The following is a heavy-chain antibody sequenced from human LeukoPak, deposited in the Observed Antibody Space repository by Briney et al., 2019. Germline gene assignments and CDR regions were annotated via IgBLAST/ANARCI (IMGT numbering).Heavy chain of an antibody. CDR2: ISSSSSYI. CDR1: GFTFSSYS. Sequence: GGSLRLSCAASGFTFSSYSMNWVRQAPGKGLEWVSSISSSSSYIYYADSEKGRFTISRDNAKNSLYLQMNSLRAEDTAVYYCARAVGYSSGWYGGYFDYWGQGTLVTVSS. CDR3: ARAVGYSSGWYGGYFDY. D-gene: IGHD6-19*01. V-gene: IGHV3-21*01. J-gene: IGHJ4*02.